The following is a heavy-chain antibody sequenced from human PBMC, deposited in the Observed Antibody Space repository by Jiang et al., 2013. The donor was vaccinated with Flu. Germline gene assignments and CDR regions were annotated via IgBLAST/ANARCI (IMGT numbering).Heavy chain of an antibody. D-gene: IGHD6-6*01. CDR2: IYHSGST. J-gene: IGHJ3*02. Sequence: GSGLVKPSETLSLTCTVSGYSISSGYYWGWIRQPPGKGLEWIGSIYHSGSTYYNPSLKSRVTISVDTSKNQFSLKLSSVTAADTAVYYCARDQPPYSSSPDGAFDIWGQGTMVTVSS. CDR3: ARDQPPYSSSPDGAFDI. V-gene: IGHV4-38-2*02. CDR1: GYSISSGYY.